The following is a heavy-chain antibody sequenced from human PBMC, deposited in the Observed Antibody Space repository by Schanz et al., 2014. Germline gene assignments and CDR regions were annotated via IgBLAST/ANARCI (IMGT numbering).Heavy chain of an antibody. J-gene: IGHJ3*01. D-gene: IGHD6-13*01. CDR3: KRLGSSNWYPRC. CDR2: INGNGGIT. CDR1: GFNFKAYA. V-gene: IGHV3-23*01. Sequence: EVQLLESGGGLVQPGGSLRLSCAASGFNFKAYAMSWVRQAPGKGLEWVSAINGNGGITYYADPVKGRFTISRDNSKTALNQQRKSRRVDNTVEYCCKRLGSSNWYPRCWGQGTTLTVSS.